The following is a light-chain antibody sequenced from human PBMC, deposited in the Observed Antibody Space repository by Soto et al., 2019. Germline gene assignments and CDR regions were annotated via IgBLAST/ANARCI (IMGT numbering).Light chain of an antibody. CDR1: QSVSSN. CDR3: QQYGSSGT. CDR2: GAS. V-gene: IGKV3-20*01. Sequence: VLAKSPATLSVSPGERATLSCRASQSVSSNLAWYQQKPGQAPRLLIYGASNRATGIPDRFSGSGSGTDFTLTISRLEPEDFAVYYCQQYGSSGTFGQGTKVDIK. J-gene: IGKJ1*01.